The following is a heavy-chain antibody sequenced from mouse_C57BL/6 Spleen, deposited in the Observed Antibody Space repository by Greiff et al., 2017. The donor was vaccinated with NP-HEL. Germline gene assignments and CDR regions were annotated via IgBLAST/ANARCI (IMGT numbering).Heavy chain of an antibody. Sequence: VQLQQPGAELVKPGASVKLSCKASGYTFTSYWMQWVKQRPGQGLEWIGEIDPSDSYTNYNQKFKGKATLTVDTSSSTAYMQLSSLTSEDSAVYYCARGESKGYWGQGTTLTVSS. CDR1: GYTFTSYW. J-gene: IGHJ2*01. CDR2: IDPSDSYT. CDR3: ARGESKGY. V-gene: IGHV1-50*01.